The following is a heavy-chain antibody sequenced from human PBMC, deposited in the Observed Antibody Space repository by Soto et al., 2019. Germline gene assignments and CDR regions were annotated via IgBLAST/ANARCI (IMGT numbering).Heavy chain of an antibody. V-gene: IGHV4-39*01. Sequence: PSETLSLTGTVSGGSISSSSYYWGWIRQPPGKGLEWIGSIYYSGSTYYNPSLKSRVTISVDTSKNQFSLKLSSVTAAVTAVYYCARLMFGGSCLFDYRGQGTLVTVSS. CDR3: ARLMFGGSCLFDY. CDR2: IYYSGST. J-gene: IGHJ4*02. CDR1: GGSISSSSYY. D-gene: IGHD2-15*01.